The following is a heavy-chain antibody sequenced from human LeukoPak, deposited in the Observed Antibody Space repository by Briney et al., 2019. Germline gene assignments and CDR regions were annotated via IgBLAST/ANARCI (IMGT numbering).Heavy chain of an antibody. CDR1: GGTFSSYA. Sequence: AASVKVSCKASGGTFSSYAISWVRQAPGQGLEWMGGIIPIFGTANYAQKFQGRVTITTDESTSTAYVELSSLRSEDTAVYYCARGRAVRWLQYDYYYYYMDVWGKGTTVTVSS. J-gene: IGHJ6*03. CDR3: ARGRAVRWLQYDYYYYYMDV. D-gene: IGHD5-24*01. V-gene: IGHV1-69*05. CDR2: IIPIFGTA.